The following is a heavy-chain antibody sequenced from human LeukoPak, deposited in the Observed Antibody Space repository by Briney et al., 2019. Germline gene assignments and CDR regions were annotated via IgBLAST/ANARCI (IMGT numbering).Heavy chain of an antibody. Sequence: GESLRLSCAASGFTFSTYSMNWVRQAPGQGLEWVSYISSLGSTIYYADSVKGRFTISRDNAKNSLYLQMNSLRAEDTALYYCAKDRYCSSSSCPIDYWGQGTMVTVSS. CDR1: GFTFSTYS. V-gene: IGHV3-48*01. D-gene: IGHD2-2*01. CDR2: ISSLGSTI. J-gene: IGHJ4*02. CDR3: AKDRYCSSSSCPIDY.